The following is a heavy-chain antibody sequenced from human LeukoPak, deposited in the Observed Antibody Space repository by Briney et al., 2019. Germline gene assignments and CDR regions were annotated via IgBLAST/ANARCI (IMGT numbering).Heavy chain of an antibody. CDR3: ARAPPYYYYMDV. Sequence: SETLSLTCSVSSGSIPSNGYYWGWIRQPPGKGLEWIGTIYYSGSTNYNPSLKSRVTISVDKSNNQFSLKLSSVTAADTAMYYCARAPPYYYYMDVWGKGTTVTVSS. CDR2: IYYSGST. J-gene: IGHJ6*03. CDR1: SGSIPSNGYY. V-gene: IGHV4-39*07.